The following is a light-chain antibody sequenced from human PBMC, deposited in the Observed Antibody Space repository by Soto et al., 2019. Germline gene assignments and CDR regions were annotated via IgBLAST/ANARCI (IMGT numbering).Light chain of an antibody. CDR3: QQYHNWPPWT. V-gene: IGKV3-15*01. J-gene: IGKJ1*01. CDR1: LTVSSH. Sequence: EIVITQSPPTLSVSAGEIVSLSCRASLTVSSHLAWYQQKPGQAPRLLIYDTSTRATGVPARFSGSGSGTEFSLTISSLQSEDFAVYYCQQYHNWPPWTFGQGTKVDIK. CDR2: DTS.